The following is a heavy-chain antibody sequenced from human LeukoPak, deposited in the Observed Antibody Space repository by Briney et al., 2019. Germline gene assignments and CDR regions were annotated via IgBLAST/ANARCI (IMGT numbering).Heavy chain of an antibody. J-gene: IGHJ3*02. CDR3: ARGGAYCSSTSCRDAFDI. D-gene: IGHD2-2*01. CDR1: GYKFTSYW. Sequence: GESLKISCKGSGYKFTSYWIGWVRQLPGKGLEWMGIIYPGDSDTRYSPSFQGQVTTSADKSISTAYLQWSSLKASDTAMYYCARGGAYCSSTSCRDAFDIWGQGTMVTVSS. CDR2: IYPGDSDT. V-gene: IGHV5-51*01.